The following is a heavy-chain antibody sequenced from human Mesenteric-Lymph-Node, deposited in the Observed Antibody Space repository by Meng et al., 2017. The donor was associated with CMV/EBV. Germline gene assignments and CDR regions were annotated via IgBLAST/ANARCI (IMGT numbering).Heavy chain of an antibody. CDR2: ITVSGTT. CDR3: ARGNNANPGGMDA. D-gene: IGHD1-14*01. V-gene: IGHV3-53*01. Sequence: GESLKISCAASGFTVSSDYMSWVRQAPGKGLEWVSLITVSGTTYYADSVKGRFTISRDNSKNTLFLRMNSLRAEDTAVYYCARGNNANPGGMDAWGQGTTVTVSS. J-gene: IGHJ6*02. CDR1: GFTVSSDY.